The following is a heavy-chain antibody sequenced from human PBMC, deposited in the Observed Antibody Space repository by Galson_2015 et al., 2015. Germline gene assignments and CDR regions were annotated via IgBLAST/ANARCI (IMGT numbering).Heavy chain of an antibody. CDR1: GFTFSSYA. D-gene: IGHD6-19*01. Sequence: SLRLSCAASGFTFSSYAMHWVRQAPGKGLEWVAVISYDGSNKYYADSVKGRFTISRDNSKNELYLQMNRLRAEDTAVYYCARVRAVAGRVSHYFDYWVHGTLVPVFS. J-gene: IGHJ4*01. V-gene: IGHV3-30-3*01. CDR3: ARVRAVAGRVSHYFDY. CDR2: ISYDGSNK.